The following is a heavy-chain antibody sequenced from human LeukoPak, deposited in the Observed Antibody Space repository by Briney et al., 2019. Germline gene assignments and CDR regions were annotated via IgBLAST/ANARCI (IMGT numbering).Heavy chain of an antibody. CDR3: ARIERSSYSLGFDY. CDR2: IYYTGST. D-gene: IGHD6-6*01. J-gene: IGHJ4*02. Sequence: SETLSLTCTVSGGSISSGGYFWSWIRQHPGKDLEWIGYIYYTGSTYYNPSLKSRVAMSLDTSKNQFSLKLTSVNDADTAVYYCARIERSSYSLGFDYWGQGTLVTVSS. CDR1: GGSISSGGYF. V-gene: IGHV4-31*03.